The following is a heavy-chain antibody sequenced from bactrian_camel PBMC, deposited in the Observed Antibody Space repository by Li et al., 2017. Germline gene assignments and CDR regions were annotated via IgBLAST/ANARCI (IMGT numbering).Heavy chain of an antibody. CDR3: AATTSFCYRWPPHHSEFNS. CDR2: LHNGGAS. CDR1: GDAGSQYC. J-gene: IGHJ4*01. D-gene: IGHD3*01. Sequence: HVQLVESGGGSVETGGSLKLSCTVSGDAGSQYCIVWFHQAPGKEREAVAGLHNGGASWLAPSVEGRFTVPRDNGKNTLLLQMNSLKPEDSGMYFCAATTSFCYRWPPHHSEFNSWGQGTQVTVS. V-gene: IGHV3S55*01.